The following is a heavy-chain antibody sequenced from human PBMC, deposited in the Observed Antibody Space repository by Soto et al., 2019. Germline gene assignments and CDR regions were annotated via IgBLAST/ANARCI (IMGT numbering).Heavy chain of an antibody. CDR1: GGSISSGGYY. D-gene: IGHD2-15*01. J-gene: IGHJ1*01. CDR3: ARDQSAYCSGGGCSLDLQR. Sequence: SETLSLTCTVSGGSISSGGYYWSWIRQHPGKGLEWIGYIYYSGSTYYSPSLKSRVTISVDTSKNQFSLKLSSVTAADTAVYYCARDQSAYCSGGGCSLDLQRWGQGTLVTVSS. V-gene: IGHV4-31*03. CDR2: IYYSGST.